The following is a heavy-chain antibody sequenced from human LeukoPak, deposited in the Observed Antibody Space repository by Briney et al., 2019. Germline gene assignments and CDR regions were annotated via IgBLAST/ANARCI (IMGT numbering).Heavy chain of an antibody. D-gene: IGHD3-22*01. CDR3: ARDGNYYDSSGYFPPAFDI. CDR2: IYYSGNT. CDR1: GGSISTSAYY. V-gene: IGHV4-39*07. J-gene: IGHJ3*02. Sequence: SETLPLTCIVSGGSISTSAYYWGWIRQPPGEGLQWIGSIYYSGNTYYNSSLKSRVTISVDTSKNQFSLKLSSVTAADTAVYYCARDGNYYDSSGYFPPAFDIWGQGTMVTVSS.